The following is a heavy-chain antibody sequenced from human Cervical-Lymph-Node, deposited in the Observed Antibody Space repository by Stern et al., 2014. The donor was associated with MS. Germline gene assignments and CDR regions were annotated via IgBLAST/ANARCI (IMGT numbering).Heavy chain of an antibody. D-gene: IGHD3-22*01. V-gene: IGHV4-39*01. CDR3: ARWAYSSGWYNWFDP. Sequence: QVQLQESGPGLVKPSETLSLTCTVSGGSISSSSYYWGWIRQPPGKGLEWIGSIYYSGSTYYNPSLKSRVTISVDTSQNQFSMKLSSVPAADTAVYYCARWAYSSGWYNWFDPWGQGTLVTVSS. CDR1: GGSISSSSYY. CDR2: IYYSGST. J-gene: IGHJ5*02.